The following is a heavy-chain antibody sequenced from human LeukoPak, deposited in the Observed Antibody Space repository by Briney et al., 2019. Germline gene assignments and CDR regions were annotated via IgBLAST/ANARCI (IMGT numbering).Heavy chain of an antibody. Sequence: SGTLSLTCAVSGGSISSSNWWSWVRQPPGKGLEWIGEIYHSGSTNYNPSLKSRVTISVDTSKNQFSLKLSSVTAADTAVYYCARHVSYVWGSYRYMGFDYWGQGTLVTVSS. D-gene: IGHD3-16*02. CDR2: IYHSGST. J-gene: IGHJ4*02. CDR3: ARHVSYVWGSYRYMGFDY. V-gene: IGHV4-4*02. CDR1: GGSISSSNW.